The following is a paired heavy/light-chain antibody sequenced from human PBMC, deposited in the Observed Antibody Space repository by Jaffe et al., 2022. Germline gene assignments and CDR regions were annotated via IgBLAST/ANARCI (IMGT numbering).Light chain of an antibody. CDR1: TGAVTDGHY. CDR3: LLYYSGAWV. V-gene: IGLV7-46*01. CDR2: DTT. J-gene: IGLJ3*02. Sequence: QAVVTQEPSLTVSPGGTVTLTCGSSTGAVTDGHYPYWFQQKPGQAPRTLIYDTTNKHSWTPARFSGFLLGGKAALTLSGAQPEDEAVYYCLLYYSGAWVFGGGTKLTV.
Heavy chain of an antibody. V-gene: IGHV4-61*08. CDR1: GGSVTSRGSY. D-gene: IGHD4-17*01. Sequence: QVQLQESGPGLVKPSETLSLTCTVSGGSVTSRGSYWNWMRQPPGRGLEWIGYISHTGSTNCNPSLKSRVTISVDRSKNQFSLRLISVTAADTAMYYCARGPTVTTDYWGQGTLVTVSS. J-gene: IGHJ4*02. CDR2: ISHTGST. CDR3: ARGPTVTTDY.